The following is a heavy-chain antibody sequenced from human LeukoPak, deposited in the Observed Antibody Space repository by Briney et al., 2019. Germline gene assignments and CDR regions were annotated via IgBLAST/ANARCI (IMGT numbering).Heavy chain of an antibody. J-gene: IGHJ4*02. CDR2: IFYSGNT. CDR3: ARRSRLYKHETTGYHDS. D-gene: IGHD3-9*01. CDR1: GDYITTTNYY. V-gene: IGHV4-39*01. Sequence: KPSETLSLTCNVSGDYITTTNYYWAWIRQPPGKGLEWIASIFYSGNTYYNPSLKSRVITSMDTSREQISLKLSSVTATDTAFYYCARRSRLYKHETTGYHDSWGQGTLVTVSS.